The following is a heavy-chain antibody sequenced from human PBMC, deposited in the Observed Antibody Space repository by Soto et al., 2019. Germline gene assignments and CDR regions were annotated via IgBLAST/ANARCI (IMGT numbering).Heavy chain of an antibody. CDR1: GFTFSSYA. D-gene: IGHD2-21*01. J-gene: IGHJ5*02. CDR3: AKGPMIGAPFDP. CDR2: ISGSGGST. V-gene: IGHV3-23*01. Sequence: PGGSLRLSCAASGFTFSSYAMSWVRQAPGKGLEWVSAISGSGGSTYSADSVKARFTISRDNSKNTLYLQMNSLRAEDTALYYCAKGPMIGAPFDPWGQGTLVTVSS.